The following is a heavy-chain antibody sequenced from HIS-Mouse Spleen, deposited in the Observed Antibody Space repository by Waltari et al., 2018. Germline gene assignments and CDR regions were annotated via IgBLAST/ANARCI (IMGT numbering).Heavy chain of an antibody. Sequence: QLQLQESGPGLVKPSETLSLTCTVSGGTIGSSRYYWGWIRQPPGKGLGWMGRMYYSGSTDYIRSLMGRVIISVDTSKTACSLTLSSVTAAVRGVYYCASEIPYGSGWYESYFDLWGRGTLVTVSS. CDR2: MYYSGST. V-gene: IGHV4-39*07. CDR3: ASEIPYGSGWYESYFDL. D-gene: IGHD6-13*01. J-gene: IGHJ2*01. CDR1: GGTIGSSRYY.